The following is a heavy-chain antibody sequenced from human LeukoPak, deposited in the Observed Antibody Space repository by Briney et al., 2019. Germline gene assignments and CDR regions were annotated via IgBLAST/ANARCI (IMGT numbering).Heavy chain of an antibody. CDR2: IIPILGIA. V-gene: IGHV1-69*04. D-gene: IGHD2-8*01. J-gene: IGHJ6*02. Sequence: SVKVSCKASGGTFSSYAISRVRQAPGQGLEWMGRIIPILGIANYAQKFQGRVTTTADKSTSTAYMELSSLRSEDTAVYYCARSGYCTNGVCYMGYYYYGMDVWGQGTTVTVSS. CDR1: GGTFSSYA. CDR3: ARSGYCTNGVCYMGYYYYGMDV.